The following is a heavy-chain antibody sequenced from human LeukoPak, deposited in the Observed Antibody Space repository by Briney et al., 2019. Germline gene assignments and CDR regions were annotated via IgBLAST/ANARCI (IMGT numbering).Heavy chain of an antibody. J-gene: IGHJ4*02. CDR1: GGSFSGYY. Sequence: SETLSLTCAIYGGSFSGYYWSWIRQPPGKGLEWIGEINHSGSTYYNPSLKSRATISVDTSKNQFPLKLNSVTAADTAVYYCARGEPAYCSSNSCSYDYWGQGTLVTVSS. CDR2: INHSGST. V-gene: IGHV4-34*01. CDR3: ARGEPAYCSSNSCSYDY. D-gene: IGHD2-2*01.